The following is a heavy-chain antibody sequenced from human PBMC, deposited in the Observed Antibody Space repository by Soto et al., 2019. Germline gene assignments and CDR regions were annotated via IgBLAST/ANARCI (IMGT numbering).Heavy chain of an antibody. Sequence: EVQLVESGGGLVQPGGSLRLSCIASGFSSSNYWMSWVRQAPGKGLEWVANIKQDGSEQYYVDAVTGRFTISRDNRKNSLYLQMDSLRAEDTGVYYCATILLVTGDFDYWGQGTLVTVSS. J-gene: IGHJ4*02. D-gene: IGHD2-8*02. CDR1: GFSSSNYW. V-gene: IGHV3-7*01. CDR2: IKQDGSEQ. CDR3: ATILLVTGDFDY.